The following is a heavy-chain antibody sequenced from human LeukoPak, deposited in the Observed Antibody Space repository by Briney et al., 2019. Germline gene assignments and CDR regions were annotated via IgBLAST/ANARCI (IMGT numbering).Heavy chain of an antibody. CDR3: ARSGIVVVRDYYGMDV. J-gene: IGHJ6*04. CDR2: IYYSGST. CDR1: GGSISSGGYY. V-gene: IGHV4-31*03. Sequence: SQTLSLTCTVSGGSISSGGYYWSWIRQHPGKGLEWIGYIYYSGSTYYNPSLKSRVTISVDTSKNQFSLKLSSVTAADTAVHYCARSGIVVVRDYYGMDVWGKGTTVTVSS. D-gene: IGHD2-2*01.